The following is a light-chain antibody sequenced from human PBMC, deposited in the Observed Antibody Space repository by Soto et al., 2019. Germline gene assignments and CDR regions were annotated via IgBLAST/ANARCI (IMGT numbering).Light chain of an antibody. CDR3: QQYGSSPFT. Sequence: EIVLTQSPGTLSLSPGERATLSCRASQSVSSSYLAWYQQKPGQAPRLLIYGASSRATGIPDRFSGSGSGTDFTLTLSRLEPEDFAVYSCQQYGSSPFTFGPGTKVDIK. CDR1: QSVSSSY. V-gene: IGKV3-20*01. CDR2: GAS. J-gene: IGKJ3*01.